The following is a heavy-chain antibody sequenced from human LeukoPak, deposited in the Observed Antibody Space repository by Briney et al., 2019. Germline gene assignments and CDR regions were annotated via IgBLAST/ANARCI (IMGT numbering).Heavy chain of an antibody. CDR2: ISGSGGST. CDR1: GFTFSSYA. D-gene: IGHD4-11*01. CDR3: AKDLGVTGYYYYYMDV. J-gene: IGHJ6*03. Sequence: PGGSLRLSCAASGFTFSSYAMSWVRQAPGKGLEWVSAISGSGGSTYYADSVKGLFTISRDNSKTTLYLQMNSLRAEDTAVYYCAKDLGVTGYYYYYMDVWGKGTTVTVSS. V-gene: IGHV3-23*01.